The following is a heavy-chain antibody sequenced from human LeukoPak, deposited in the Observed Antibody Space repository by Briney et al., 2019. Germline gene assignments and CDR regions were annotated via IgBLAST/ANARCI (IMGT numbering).Heavy chain of an antibody. CDR1: GGTFSNYA. CDR2: IIPIFGTA. D-gene: IGHD4-17*01. J-gene: IGHJ4*02. CDR3: ARFSTVTPHLDY. Sequence: RGASVKVSCKASGGTFSNYAISWVRQAPGQGLEWMGGIIPIFGTANYAQKFQGRVTITADESTSTAYMELSSLRSEDTAVYYCARFSTVTPHLDYWGQGTLVTVSS. V-gene: IGHV1-69*13.